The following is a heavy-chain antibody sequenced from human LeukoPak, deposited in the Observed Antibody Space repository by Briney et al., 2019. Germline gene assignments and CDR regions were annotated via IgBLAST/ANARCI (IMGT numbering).Heavy chain of an antibody. CDR1: GFTFSSHL. J-gene: IGHJ4*02. D-gene: IGHD5-24*01. CDR3: AKDNNWLYYFDY. Sequence: GGSLRLSCAASGFTFSSHLMHWVRQAPGKGLVWVSRISSDGTYTNYADSVRGRFTISRDNSRNTLYLQMNNLRPEDTAVYFCAKDNNWLYYFDYWGQGTLVTVSS. CDR2: ISSDGTYT. V-gene: IGHV3-74*01.